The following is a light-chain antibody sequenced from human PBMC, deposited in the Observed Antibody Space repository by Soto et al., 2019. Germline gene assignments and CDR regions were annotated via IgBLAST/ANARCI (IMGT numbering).Light chain of an antibody. CDR2: GAS. V-gene: IGKV3-20*01. CDR3: QLYTTSPFT. J-gene: IGKJ3*01. Sequence: IVLTQSPGTLSLSPGERATLYCRASQSVGSNYLAWYQQKPGQAPRVLIYGASSRVTGIPDRFSGSGSGADFTLTISRLEPEDFAVYYCQLYTTSPFTFGPGTKVDIK. CDR1: QSVGSNY.